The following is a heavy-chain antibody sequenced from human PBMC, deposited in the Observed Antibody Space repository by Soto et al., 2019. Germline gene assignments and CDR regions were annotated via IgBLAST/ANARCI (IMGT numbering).Heavy chain of an antibody. CDR2: ISGSGGAT. Sequence: EEQLLESGGDVVQPGGSLRLSCEGSGFTFSSYAMTWVRQAPGKGLEWISEISGSGGATNYADSVKGRVTILRDNSKNALYLRVNNVRAEDTAVFYCAKGIRPAYGSGSYSLDVWGQGTNVTVSS. J-gene: IGHJ6*02. CDR1: GFTFSSYA. V-gene: IGHV3-23*01. CDR3: AKGIRPAYGSGSYSLDV. D-gene: IGHD3-10*01.